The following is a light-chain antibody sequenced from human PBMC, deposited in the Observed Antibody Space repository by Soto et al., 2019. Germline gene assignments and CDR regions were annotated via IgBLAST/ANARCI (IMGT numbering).Light chain of an antibody. CDR1: SSNIGAGYD. CDR2: GNS. CDR3: QSYDSSLSALYV. J-gene: IGLJ1*01. Sequence: QSVLTQPPSVSGAPGQRVTISCTGSSSNIGAGYDVHWYQQLPGTAPKLLIYGNSNRPSGVPDRFSGSKSGTSASLAITGLQAEDEAAYHCQSYDSSLSALYVFGTGTMLTVL. V-gene: IGLV1-40*01.